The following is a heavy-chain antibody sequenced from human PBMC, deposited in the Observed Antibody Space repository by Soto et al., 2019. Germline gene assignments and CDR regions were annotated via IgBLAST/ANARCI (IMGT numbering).Heavy chain of an antibody. CDR1: GYTFTSYA. J-gene: IGHJ4*02. CDR2: INVGNGNT. D-gene: IGHD2-15*01. V-gene: IGHV1-3*01. CDR3: ARGPGGPDGPGDY. Sequence: QVQLVQSGAEVKKPGASVKVSCKASGYTFTSYAMHWVRQAPGQRLEWMGWINVGNGNTKYSKKFQGRVTITRDTSASTAYMELSSLRSEDTAVYYCARGPGGPDGPGDYWGQGTLVTVSS.